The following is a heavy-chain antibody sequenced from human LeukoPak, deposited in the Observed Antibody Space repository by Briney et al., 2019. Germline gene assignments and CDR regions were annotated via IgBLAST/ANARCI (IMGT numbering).Heavy chain of an antibody. V-gene: IGHV6-1*01. D-gene: IGHD1-26*01. CDR3: ARGSESVGSIAAFDI. J-gene: IGHJ3*02. Sequence: SQTLSLPCAISGDSVSNNSAAWHWIRQSPSRGLEWLGRTYYRSKWYNDYAVSVKSRIIINPDTSKNQFSLQLNSVTPEDTAVYYCARGSESVGSIAAFDIWGQGTMVTVSS. CDR1: GDSVSNNSAA. CDR2: TYYRSKWYN.